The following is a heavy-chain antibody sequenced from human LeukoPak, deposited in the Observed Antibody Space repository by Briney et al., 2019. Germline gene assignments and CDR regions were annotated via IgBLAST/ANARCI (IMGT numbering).Heavy chain of an antibody. Sequence: ASVKVSCKASAGTFSSYAISWVRQAPGQGLEWMGGIIPIFGTANYAQKFQGRVTNTTDESTSTADMELSSVRSEDTAVYYCAQSRITMIVEEYYFDYWGQGTLVTVSS. CDR3: AQSRITMIVEEYYFDY. J-gene: IGHJ4*02. V-gene: IGHV1-69*05. CDR1: AGTFSSYA. CDR2: IIPIFGTA. D-gene: IGHD3-22*01.